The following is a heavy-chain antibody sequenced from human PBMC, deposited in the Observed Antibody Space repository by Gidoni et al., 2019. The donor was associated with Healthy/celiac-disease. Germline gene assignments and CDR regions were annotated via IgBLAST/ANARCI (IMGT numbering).Heavy chain of an antibody. V-gene: IGHV3-21*01. Sequence: EVQLVESGGGLVKPGGSLRLSCAASGFTYSSYSMNWVRQAPGKGLEWVSSISSGSTYIYYADSVKGRFTISRDNAKNSLYLQMNSLRAEDTAVYYCARGSPSSSYYYYGMDVWGQGTTVTVSS. J-gene: IGHJ6*02. CDR2: ISSGSTYI. CDR1: GFTYSSYS. D-gene: IGHD6-6*01. CDR3: ARGSPSSSYYYYGMDV.